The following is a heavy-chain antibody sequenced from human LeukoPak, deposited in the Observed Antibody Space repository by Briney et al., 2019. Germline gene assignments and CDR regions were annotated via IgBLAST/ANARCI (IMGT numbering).Heavy chain of an antibody. Sequence: GRSLRLSCAASGFTFSSYGMHWVRQAPGKGLEWVAVISYDGSNKYYADSVKGRFTFSRDNSKNTLYLQMNSLRAEDTAVYYCAKGNDIGGYYYPHFDYWGQGTLVTVSS. J-gene: IGHJ4*02. CDR2: ISYDGSNK. CDR3: AKGNDIGGYYYPHFDY. V-gene: IGHV3-30*18. CDR1: GFTFSSYG. D-gene: IGHD3-22*01.